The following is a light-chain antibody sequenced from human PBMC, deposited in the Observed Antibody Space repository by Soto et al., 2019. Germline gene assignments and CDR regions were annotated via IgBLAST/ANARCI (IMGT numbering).Light chain of an antibody. V-gene: IGLV2-14*01. CDR2: DVS. CDR1: STDVGGYNY. CDR3: SSYTSTNSLV. J-gene: IGLJ3*02. Sequence: QSALTQSASVSGSPGQSITISCSGTSTDVGGYNYVSWYQQHPGKAPQLIIYDVSNRPLGVAPRFSGTTSATTAPLTISVLQAEEEADYSCSSYTSTNSLVFGGGTKLTVL.